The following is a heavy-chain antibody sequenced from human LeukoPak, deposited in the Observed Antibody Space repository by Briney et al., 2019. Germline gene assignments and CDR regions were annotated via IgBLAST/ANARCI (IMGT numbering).Heavy chain of an antibody. CDR2: ISGSGGST. D-gene: IGHD3-22*01. V-gene: IGHV3-23*01. J-gene: IGHJ5*02. CDR3: AKKDSSGYYYNWFDR. Sequence: PGGSLRLSCAASGFTFSSYAMSWVRQAPGKGLEWVSAISGSGGSTYYADSVKGRFTISRDNSKNTLYLQMNSLRAEDTAVYYCAKKDSSGYYYNWFDRWGQGTLVTVSS. CDR1: GFTFSSYA.